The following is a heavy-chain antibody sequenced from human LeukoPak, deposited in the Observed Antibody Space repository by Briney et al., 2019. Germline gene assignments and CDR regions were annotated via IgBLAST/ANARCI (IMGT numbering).Heavy chain of an antibody. CDR2: IYSGGST. Sequence: RSGGSLRLSCAASGFTFSSYAMHWVRQAPGKGLEWVSVIYSGGSTYYADSVKGRFTISRHNSKNTLYLQMNSLRAEDTAVYYCARTGFGGYDLVDYWGQGTLVTVSS. V-gene: IGHV3-53*04. J-gene: IGHJ4*02. CDR3: ARTGFGGYDLVDY. D-gene: IGHD5-12*01. CDR1: GFTFSSYA.